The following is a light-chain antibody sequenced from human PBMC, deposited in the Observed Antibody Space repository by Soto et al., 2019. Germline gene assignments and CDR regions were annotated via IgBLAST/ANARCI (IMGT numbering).Light chain of an antibody. V-gene: IGKV1-6*01. J-gene: IGKJ4*01. Sequence: AIQMTQSPSSLSASVGDRVTITCRASQGIRNDLGWYQQKAGKAPKLLIYAASTLQSGVPSRFSGSGSGADFTLTSSSLQPEDFATYYCLHDYDYPLTFGGGTKVEIK. CDR1: QGIRND. CDR2: AAS. CDR3: LHDYDYPLT.